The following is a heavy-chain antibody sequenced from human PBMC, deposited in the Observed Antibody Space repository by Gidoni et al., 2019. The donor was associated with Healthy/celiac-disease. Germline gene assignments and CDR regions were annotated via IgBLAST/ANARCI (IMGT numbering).Heavy chain of an antibody. J-gene: IGHJ4*02. CDR1: GFTFSNAW. D-gene: IGHD5-18*01. CDR3: TTGGDTAMPYYFDY. V-gene: IGHV3-15*01. Sequence: EVQLVESGGGLVKPGGSLRLSCAASGFTFSNAWMSWVRQAPGKGLEWVGRIKSKTDGGTTDYAAPVKGRFTISRDDSKNTLYLQKNSLKTEDTAVYYCTTGGDTAMPYYFDYWGQGTLVTVSS. CDR2: IKSKTDGGTT.